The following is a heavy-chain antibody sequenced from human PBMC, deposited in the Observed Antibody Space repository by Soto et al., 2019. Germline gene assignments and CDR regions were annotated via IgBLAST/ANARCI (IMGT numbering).Heavy chain of an antibody. CDR3: ARGGVVVVAATNYYSYGMDV. V-gene: IGHV1-18*01. CDR2: ISAYNGNT. J-gene: IGHJ6*02. Sequence: GASVKVSCKASGYTFTSYGISWVRQAPGQGLEWMGWISAYNGNTNYAQKLQGRVTMTTDTSTSTAYMELRSLRSDDTAVHYCARGGVVVVAATNYYSYGMDVWGQGTTVTVSS. D-gene: IGHD2-15*01. CDR1: GYTFTSYG.